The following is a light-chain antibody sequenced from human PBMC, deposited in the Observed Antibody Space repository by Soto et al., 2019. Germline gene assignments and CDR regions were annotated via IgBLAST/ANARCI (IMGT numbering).Light chain of an antibody. CDR3: QQYGSSPPLT. CDR1: QYIGST. CDR2: GAS. V-gene: IGKV3-20*01. J-gene: IGKJ4*01. Sequence: EIVLTQSPATLSVSPGDRATLSCRASQYIGSTIAWYQQKPGQAPGLLIYGASSRATGIPDRFSGSGSGTDFTLTISRLEPEDFAVYYCQQYGSSPPLTFGGGTKVEIK.